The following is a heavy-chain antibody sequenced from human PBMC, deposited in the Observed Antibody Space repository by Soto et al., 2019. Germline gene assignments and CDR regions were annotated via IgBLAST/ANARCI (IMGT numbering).Heavy chain of an antibody. D-gene: IGHD6-13*01. Sequence: LSLTCAASGFTVSSNYMNWVRQSPGKGLEWVSVIHRGGNPYYADSVKDRFTISRDDSKNTLYFQMNSLRAEDTAVYYCARGRVAAAVNAFDIWGQGTMVTVSS. J-gene: IGHJ3*02. CDR1: GFTVSSNY. CDR2: IHRGGNP. CDR3: ARGRVAAAVNAFDI. V-gene: IGHV3-66*01.